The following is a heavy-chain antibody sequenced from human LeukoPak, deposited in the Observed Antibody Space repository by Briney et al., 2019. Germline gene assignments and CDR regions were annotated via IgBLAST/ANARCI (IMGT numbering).Heavy chain of an antibody. CDR2: FYTSGST. CDR3: AREGGPLNLELPPS. J-gene: IGHJ4*02. D-gene: IGHD1-7*01. Sequence: SETLSLTCTVSGGSISSGSYYWSWIRQPAGTALEWIGRFYTSGSTHYNPSLKSRVTISVDTSKNQFSLKLTSVTAADTAVYYCAREGGPLNLELPPSWGQGTLVTVSS. V-gene: IGHV4-61*02. CDR1: GGSISSGSYY.